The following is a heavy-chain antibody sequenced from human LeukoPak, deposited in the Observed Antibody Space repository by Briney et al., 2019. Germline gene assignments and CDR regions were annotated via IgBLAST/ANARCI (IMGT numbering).Heavy chain of an antibody. CDR2: IWYDGSNK. CDR1: GFTFSSYG. J-gene: IGHJ6*03. D-gene: IGHD2-2*01. Sequence: GGSLRLSCAASGFTFSSYGMHWVRQAPGKGLEWVAVIWYDGSNKYYADSVKGRFTISRDNSKNTLYLQMNSLRAEDTAVYYCAKEEIPAAPYYYYYYYMDVWGKGTTVTVSS. CDR3: AKEEIPAAPYYYYYYYMDV. V-gene: IGHV3-33*06.